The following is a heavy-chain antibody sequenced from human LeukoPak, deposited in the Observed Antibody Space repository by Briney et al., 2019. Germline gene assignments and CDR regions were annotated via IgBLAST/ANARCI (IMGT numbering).Heavy chain of an antibody. Sequence: PSETLSLTCAVSGGSISSSNWWSWVRQPPGKGLEWIGEIYHSGSTNYNPSLKSRVTISVDTSKNQFSLKLSSVTAADTAVYYCARDLIAPSGFDPWGQGTLVTVSS. J-gene: IGHJ5*02. D-gene: IGHD2/OR15-2a*01. CDR1: GGSISSSNW. CDR3: ARDLIAPSGFDP. CDR2: IYHSGST. V-gene: IGHV4-4*02.